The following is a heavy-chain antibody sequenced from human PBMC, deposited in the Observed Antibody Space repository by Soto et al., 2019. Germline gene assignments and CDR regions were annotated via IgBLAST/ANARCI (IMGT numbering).Heavy chain of an antibody. J-gene: IGHJ4*02. V-gene: IGHV4-39*01. CDR2: IYYSGST. CDR1: GGSISSSSYY. D-gene: IGHD3-10*01. Sequence: SETLSLTCTVSGGSISSSSYYWGWIRQPPGTGLEWIGSIYYSGSTYYNPSLKSRVTISVDTSKNQFSLKLSSVTAADRAVYYCASLVEDLRGVALDYWGQGTLVTVSS. CDR3: ASLVEDLRGVALDY.